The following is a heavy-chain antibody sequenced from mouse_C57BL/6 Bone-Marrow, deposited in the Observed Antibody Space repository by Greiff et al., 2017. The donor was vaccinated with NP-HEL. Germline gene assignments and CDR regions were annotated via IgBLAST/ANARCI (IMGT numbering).Heavy chain of an antibody. CDR1: GFTFSSYA. Sequence: EVKVVESGGGLVKPGGSLKLSCAASGFTFSSYAMSWVRQTPEKRLEWVATISDGGSYTYYPDNVKGRFPISRDNAKNNLYLQRSHLKSEDTAMYYCARKPYDYDVGYAMDYWGQGTSVTVAS. V-gene: IGHV5-4*03. CDR2: ISDGGSYT. D-gene: IGHD2-4*01. CDR3: ARKPYDYDVGYAMDY. J-gene: IGHJ4*01.